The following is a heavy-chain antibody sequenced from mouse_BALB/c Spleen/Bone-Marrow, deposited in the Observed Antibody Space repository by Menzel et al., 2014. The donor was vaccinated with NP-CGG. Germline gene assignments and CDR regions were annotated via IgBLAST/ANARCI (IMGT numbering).Heavy chain of an antibody. CDR3: ARDRGPPY. Sequence: QVQLQQPGPGLVAPSQSLSITRTVSGFSLTSYGVHWVRQPPGKGLEWLGVIWAGGSTNYNSALMSRLSISKDNSKSQVFLKMNSLQTDDTAMYYCARDRGPPYWGQGTLVTVSA. CDR1: GFSLTSYG. D-gene: IGHD3-1*01. J-gene: IGHJ3*01. V-gene: IGHV2-9*02. CDR2: IWAGGST.